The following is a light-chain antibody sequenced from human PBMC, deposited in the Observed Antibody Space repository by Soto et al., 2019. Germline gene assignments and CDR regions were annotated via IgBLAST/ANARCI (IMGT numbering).Light chain of an antibody. CDR3: QQRRNSVT. CDR1: QSVSSY. CDR2: DAY. V-gene: IGKV3-11*01. Sequence: EIVLTHSPVTLSLSTRERATXSCRASQSVSSYLAWYEQRPGQAPGILIYDAYDRATGIRARFSSSGSGTDLTLTISSLESEDFAVYYCQQRRNSVTFGQGTPM. J-gene: IGKJ5*01.